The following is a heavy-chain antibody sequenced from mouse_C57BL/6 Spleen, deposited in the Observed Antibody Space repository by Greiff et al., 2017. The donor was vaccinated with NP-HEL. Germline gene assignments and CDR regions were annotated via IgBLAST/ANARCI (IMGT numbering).Heavy chain of an antibody. V-gene: IGHV1-76*01. CDR3: ARWDYYGSSHWYFDV. D-gene: IGHD1-1*01. CDR2: IYPGSGNT. Sequence: VKLQESGAELVRPGASVKLSCKASGYTFTDYYINWVKQRPGQGLEWIARIYPGSGNTYYNEKFKGKATLTAEKSSSTAYMQLSSLTSEDSAVYFCARWDYYGSSHWYFDVWGTGTTVTVSS. J-gene: IGHJ1*03. CDR1: GYTFTDYY.